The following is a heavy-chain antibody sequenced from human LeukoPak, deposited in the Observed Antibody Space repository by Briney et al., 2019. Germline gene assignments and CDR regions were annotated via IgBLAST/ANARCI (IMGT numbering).Heavy chain of an antibody. CDR2: IKQDGSEK. D-gene: IGHD6-19*01. Sequence: GGSLRVSCAASEFTFSNYWMSRVRQAPGKGLEWVAHIKQDGSEKFYVDSVKGRFTISRDNAKNSLYLQMNSLRAEDTAVYYCVKVSWTVAGSYWGQGTLVTVSS. CDR1: EFTFSNYW. CDR3: VKVSWTVAGSY. J-gene: IGHJ4*02. V-gene: IGHV3-7*05.